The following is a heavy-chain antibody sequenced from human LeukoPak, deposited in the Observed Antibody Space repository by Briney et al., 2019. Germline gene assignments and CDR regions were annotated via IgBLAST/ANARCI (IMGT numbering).Heavy chain of an antibody. D-gene: IGHD2-21*02. CDR2: ITISSTYI. V-gene: IGHV3-21*01. J-gene: IGHJ5*02. CDR3: AREEAYCAGDCSPA. Sequence: GGSLRLSCAASGFTFSSYNMIWVRQAPGKGLEWVSSITISSTYIYYADSVRGRFTISRDNAKNSLYLQMNNLRAEDTAAYYCAREEAYCAGDCSPAWGQGTLVTVSP. CDR1: GFTFSSYN.